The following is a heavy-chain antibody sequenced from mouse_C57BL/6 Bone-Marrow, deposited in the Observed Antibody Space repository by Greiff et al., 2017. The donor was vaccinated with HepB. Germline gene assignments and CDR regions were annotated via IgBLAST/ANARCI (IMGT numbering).Heavy chain of an antibody. CDR3: VRDRSYYGSSWNWYFDV. Sequence: EVKLVESGGGLVQPKGSLKLSCAASGFTFNTYAMHWVRQAPGKGLEWVARIRSKSSNYATYYADSVKDRFTISRDDSQSMLYLQMNNLKTEDTAMYYCVRDRSYYGSSWNWYFDVWGTGTTVTVSS. J-gene: IGHJ1*03. CDR1: GFTFNTYA. D-gene: IGHD1-1*01. CDR2: IRSKSSNYAT. V-gene: IGHV10-3*01.